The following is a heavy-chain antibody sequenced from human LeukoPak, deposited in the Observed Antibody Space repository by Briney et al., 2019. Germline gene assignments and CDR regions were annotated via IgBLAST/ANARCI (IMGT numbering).Heavy chain of an antibody. D-gene: IGHD5-12*01. CDR1: GINFRGYW. CDR2: MKQDGSEK. CDR3: ARDLGHTGYDLYDY. Sequence: GSLRLSCAASGINFRGYWMAWVRQAPGKGLEWVANMKQDGSEKYYVDSVKGRFTISRDNAKNSLYLEMNSLRVEDTAVYYCARDLGHTGYDLYDYWGQGTLVTVSS. J-gene: IGHJ4*02. V-gene: IGHV3-7*01.